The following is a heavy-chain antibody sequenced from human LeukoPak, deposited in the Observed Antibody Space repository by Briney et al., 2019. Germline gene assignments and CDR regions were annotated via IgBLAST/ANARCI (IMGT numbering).Heavy chain of an antibody. CDR3: ARGGWYNSSWHHFDY. CDR2: IYTSGST. D-gene: IGHD6-13*01. V-gene: IGHV4-4*07. Sequence: SETLSLTCTVSGGSIISYYWSWIRQPAGKGLEWIGHIYTSGSTSDNPSLKSRVIMSVDTSKNQFSLKLTSVTAADTAVYFCARGGWYNSSWHHFDYWGQGTVVTVSS. CDR1: GGSIISYY. J-gene: IGHJ4*02.